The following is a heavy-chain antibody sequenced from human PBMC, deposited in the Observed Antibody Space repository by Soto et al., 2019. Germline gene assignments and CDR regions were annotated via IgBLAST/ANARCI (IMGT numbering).Heavy chain of an antibody. V-gene: IGHV1-3*01. CDR3: ARDWSHDDSSGTGGY. J-gene: IGHJ4*02. CDR1: GYTFTSYP. Sequence: ASVKVSCKASGYTFTSYPMHWVRQAPGQGLEWMGWINAANGDTKYSQKFQGRVTITRDPSAITAYMELSSLRSEDKAVYYCARDWSHDDSSGTGGYWGQATLVPVSS. CDR2: INAANGDT. D-gene: IGHD3-22*01.